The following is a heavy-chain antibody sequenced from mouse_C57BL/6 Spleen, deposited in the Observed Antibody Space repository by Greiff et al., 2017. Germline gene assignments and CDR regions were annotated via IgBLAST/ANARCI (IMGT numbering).Heavy chain of an antibody. J-gene: IGHJ2*01. V-gene: IGHV1-55*01. Sequence: QVQLQQPGAELVKPGASVKMSCKASGYTFPSYWITWVKQRPGQGLAWIGDIYPGSGSTNYNEKFKSKATLTVDTSSSTAYMQLSSLTSEDSAVYYCARSLTGRRYFDYWGQGTTLTVSS. CDR2: IYPGSGST. CDR1: GYTFPSYW. D-gene: IGHD4-1*01. CDR3: ARSLTGRRYFDY.